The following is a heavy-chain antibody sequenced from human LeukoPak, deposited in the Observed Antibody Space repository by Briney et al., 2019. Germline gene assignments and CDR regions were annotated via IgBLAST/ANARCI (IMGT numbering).Heavy chain of an antibody. Sequence: PGGSLRLSCAASGCTFSSYSMNWVRQAPGKGLEWVSSISSSSSYIYYADSVTGRFTISRDNDKNSLYLQMNSLRAEDTAVYYCARDWPFVYGSRSYPTNFDYWGQGTLVTVSS. J-gene: IGHJ4*02. CDR2: ISSSSSYI. CDR1: GCTFSSYS. D-gene: IGHD3-10*01. V-gene: IGHV3-21*01. CDR3: ARDWPFVYGSRSYPTNFDY.